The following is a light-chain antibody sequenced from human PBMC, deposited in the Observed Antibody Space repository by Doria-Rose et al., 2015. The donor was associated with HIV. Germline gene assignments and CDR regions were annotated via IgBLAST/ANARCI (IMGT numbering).Light chain of an antibody. CDR3: QQIHSYLIT. V-gene: IGKV1-9*01. J-gene: IGKJ5*01. Sequence: DIQMTQSPSFLSASVGDRVTITCRAGQGIGSFLVWYQQKSGKAPELLIYSASTLQSGVPSRFSGSGSGTEFTLTISSLQPEDFGTFYCQQIHSYLITFGQGTRLEIK. CDR2: SAS. CDR1: QGIGSF.